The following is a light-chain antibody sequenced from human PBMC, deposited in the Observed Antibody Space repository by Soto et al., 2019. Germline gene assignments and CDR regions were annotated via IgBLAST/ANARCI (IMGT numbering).Light chain of an antibody. CDR3: QQYYSTLALT. Sequence: DIVMTQSPDSLAVSLGERATINCKSSQNLLYTSNNKNSLAWYQQKPGQPPKLLIYWASTRESGVPDRFSGSGSGTDFTLTISSLQAEDVAVYYCQQYYSTLALTFGGGTKVEIK. J-gene: IGKJ4*01. CDR2: WAS. CDR1: QNLLYTSNNKNS. V-gene: IGKV4-1*01.